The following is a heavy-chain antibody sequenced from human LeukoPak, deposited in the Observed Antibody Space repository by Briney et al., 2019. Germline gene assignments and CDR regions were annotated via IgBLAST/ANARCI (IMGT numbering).Heavy chain of an antibody. D-gene: IGHD4-23*01. CDR1: GFILSVYS. J-gene: IGHJ4*02. Sequence: GGSLRLSCTASGFILSVYSMSWVRQAPGKGLEWVANINQGGSAKYYVDPVKGRFAVSRDNAKNSMYLQMNSLRVEDTAVYYCERCYGGLTIRDSWGQGTLVTVSS. CDR2: INQGGSAK. CDR3: ERCYGGLTIRDS. V-gene: IGHV3-7*05.